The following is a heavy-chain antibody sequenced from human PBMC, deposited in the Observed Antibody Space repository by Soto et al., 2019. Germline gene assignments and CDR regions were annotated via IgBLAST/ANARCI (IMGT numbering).Heavy chain of an antibody. J-gene: IGHJ3*02. D-gene: IGHD3-22*01. Sequence: GGSLILSCAASGFTFSSYSMNWVRQAPGKGLEWVSYISSSSSTIYYADSVKGRFTISRDNAKNSLYLQMNSLRDEDTAVYYCARETYYYDSSGYADAFDIWGQGTMVTVSS. CDR1: GFTFSSYS. CDR3: ARETYYYDSSGYADAFDI. V-gene: IGHV3-48*02. CDR2: ISSSSSTI.